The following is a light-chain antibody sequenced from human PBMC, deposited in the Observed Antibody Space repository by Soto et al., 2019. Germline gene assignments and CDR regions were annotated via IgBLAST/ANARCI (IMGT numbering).Light chain of an antibody. V-gene: IGKV3-15*01. J-gene: IGKJ4*01. CDR3: QQYSSWSPLT. CDR2: DAF. Sequence: EIVMTQSPATLSVSPGEGATLSCRASQSINSDLAWYQQRPGQAPRLLIYDAFTRATGIPARFSGSGSGTEFTLTISSLQSEDFAVYYCQQYSSWSPLTFGGGTKVEI. CDR1: QSINSD.